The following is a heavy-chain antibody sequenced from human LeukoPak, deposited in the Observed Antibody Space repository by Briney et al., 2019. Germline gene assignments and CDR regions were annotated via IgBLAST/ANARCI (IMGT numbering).Heavy chain of an antibody. V-gene: IGHV3-53*01. J-gene: IGHJ5*02. Sequence: GGSLRLSCAASGVIVSRNFMSWVRQAPGKGLQWVAIMYAGGTTDYSDSVRGRFDISRDASNNTLSLQINSLRAEDTAVYYCARGSGSGWPLDRWGQGALVTVSS. CDR3: ARGSGSGWPLDR. D-gene: IGHD6-19*01. CDR1: GVIVSRNF. CDR2: MYAGGTT.